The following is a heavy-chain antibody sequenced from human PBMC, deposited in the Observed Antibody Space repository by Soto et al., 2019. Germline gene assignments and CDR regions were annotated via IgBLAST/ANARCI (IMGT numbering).Heavy chain of an antibody. CDR2: VYYTGST. D-gene: IGHD3-22*01. CDR3: ACEALDSSDLRI. J-gene: IGHJ4*02. V-gene: IGHV4-59*01. CDR1: GTSITTCH. Sequence: SETLSLTCTVSGTSITTCHWNWIRQPPGKGLEYIGYVYYTGSTNYNPSLKSRVTMSIDTSKNHFSLQLTSVTAADTAIYYCACEALDSSDLRIWGQGTLVTVSS.